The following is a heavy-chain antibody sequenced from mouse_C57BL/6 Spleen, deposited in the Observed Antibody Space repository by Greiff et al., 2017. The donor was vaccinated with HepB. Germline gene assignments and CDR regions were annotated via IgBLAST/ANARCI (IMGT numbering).Heavy chain of an antibody. Sequence: QVQLQQSGAELARPGASVKLSCKASGYTFTSYGISWVKQRTGQGLEWIGEIYPRSGNTYYNEKFKGKATLTADKSSSTAYMELRSLTSEDSVVYFCARAEYYGSSAWFAYWGQGTLVTVSA. J-gene: IGHJ3*01. CDR3: ARAEYYGSSAWFAY. CDR2: IYPRSGNT. D-gene: IGHD1-1*01. V-gene: IGHV1-81*01. CDR1: GYTFTSYG.